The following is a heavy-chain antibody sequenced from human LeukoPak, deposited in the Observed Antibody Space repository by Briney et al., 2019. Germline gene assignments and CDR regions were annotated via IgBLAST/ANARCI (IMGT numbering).Heavy chain of an antibody. J-gene: IGHJ4*02. CDR2: ISGSGDST. D-gene: IGHD1-7*01. V-gene: IGHV3-23*01. CDR3: ARMNYVSSGWGAPFDY. Sequence: PGGSLRLSCTASGFTFSTYAMSWVRQAPGKGLEWVSGISGSGDSTYYAASVKGRFTISRDNSKNTLYLQMNSLRAEDTAVYYCARMNYVSSGWGAPFDYWGQGTLVTVSS. CDR1: GFTFSTYA.